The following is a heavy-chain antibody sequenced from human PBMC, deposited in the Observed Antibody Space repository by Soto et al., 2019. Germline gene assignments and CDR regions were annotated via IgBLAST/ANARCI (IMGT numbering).Heavy chain of an antibody. CDR3: AKDRLAKLGYCSGGSCQNWFDP. Sequence: GGSLRLSCAASGFTFRSYAMCWVRQAPGKGLEWVSAISGSGGSTYYADSVKGRFTISRDNSKNTLYLQMNSLRAEDTAVYYCAKDRLAKLGYCSGGSCQNWFDPWGQGTLVTVSS. J-gene: IGHJ5*02. CDR2: ISGSGGST. D-gene: IGHD2-15*01. V-gene: IGHV3-23*01. CDR1: GFTFRSYA.